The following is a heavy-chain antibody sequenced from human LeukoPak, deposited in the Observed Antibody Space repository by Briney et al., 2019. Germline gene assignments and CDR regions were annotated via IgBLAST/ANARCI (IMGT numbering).Heavy chain of an antibody. CDR3: ARGGPPYYYYMDV. J-gene: IGHJ6*03. CDR1: GFTFSSYS. Sequence: GGYLRLSCAASGFTFSSYSMNWVRQAPGKGLEWVSSISSSSSYIYYADSVKGRFTISRDNAKNSLYLQMNSLRAEDTAVYYCARGGPPYYYYMDVWGKGTTVTVSS. CDR2: ISSSSSYI. V-gene: IGHV3-21*01.